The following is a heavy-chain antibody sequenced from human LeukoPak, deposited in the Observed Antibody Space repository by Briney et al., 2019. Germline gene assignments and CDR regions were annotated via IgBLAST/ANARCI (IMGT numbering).Heavy chain of an antibody. CDR3: ARVPNGDYIAGYFQH. CDR1: GGSISSYY. V-gene: IGHV4-59*01. Sequence: SETLSLTCTVSGGSISSYYWSWIRQPPGKGLEWIGYIYYSGSTNYNPSLKSRVTISVDTSKNQFSLKLSSVTAADTAVYYCARVPNGDYIAGYFQHWGQGTLVTVSS. CDR2: IYYSGST. D-gene: IGHD4-17*01. J-gene: IGHJ1*01.